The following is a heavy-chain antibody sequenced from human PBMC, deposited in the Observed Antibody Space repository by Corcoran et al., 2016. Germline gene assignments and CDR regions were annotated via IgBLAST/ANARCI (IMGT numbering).Heavy chain of an antibody. V-gene: IGHV1-69*01. D-gene: IGHD5-12*01. Sequence: QVQLVQSGAEVKKPGSPVKVSCKASGGTFSSYAISWVRQAPGQGLEWMGGIIPIFGTANYAQKFQGRVTITADESTSTAYMELSSLRSEDTAVYYCASGAVATIYSPYYFDYWGQGTLVTVSS. CDR2: IIPIFGTA. CDR1: GGTFSSYA. CDR3: ASGAVATIYSPYYFDY. J-gene: IGHJ4*02.